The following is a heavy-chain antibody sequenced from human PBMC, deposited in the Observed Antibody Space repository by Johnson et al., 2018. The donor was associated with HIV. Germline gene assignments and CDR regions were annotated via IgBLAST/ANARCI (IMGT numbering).Heavy chain of an antibody. D-gene: IGHD6-13*01. CDR2: IGTAGDT. V-gene: IGHV3-13*04. Sequence: VQLVESGGGVVQPGRSLRLSCAASGFTFSNYDMHWVRQATGKGLEWVSAIGTAGDTYYPGSVKGRFTISRDNSKNTLYLQMNSLRAEDTAVYYCARDGTSRGGAFDIWGQGTMVTVSS. CDR3: ARDGTSRGGAFDI. J-gene: IGHJ3*02. CDR1: GFTFSNYD.